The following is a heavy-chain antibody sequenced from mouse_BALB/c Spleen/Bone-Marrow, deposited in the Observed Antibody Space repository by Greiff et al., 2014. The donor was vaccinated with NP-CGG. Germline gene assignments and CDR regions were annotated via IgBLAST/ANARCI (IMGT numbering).Heavy chain of an antibody. J-gene: IGHJ4*01. Sequence: SGAELVRPGSSVKISCEASGYAFSSYWMNWVKQRPGQGLEWIGQIYPGDGDTNYNGKFKGKATLTADKSSSTAYMQLSSLTSEDSAVYFCARGVPMDYWGQGTSVTVSS. CDR2: IYPGDGDT. V-gene: IGHV1-80*01. CDR3: ARGVPMDY. CDR1: GYAFSSYW.